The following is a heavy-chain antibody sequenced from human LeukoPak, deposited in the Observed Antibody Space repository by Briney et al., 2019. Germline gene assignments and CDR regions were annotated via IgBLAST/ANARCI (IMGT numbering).Heavy chain of an antibody. J-gene: IGHJ5*02. CDR2: IYYSGST. CDR3: ARQVITSILNRDSGFGP. D-gene: IGHD4-11*01. CDR1: GGSISSYY. Sequence: SETLSLTCTVSGGSISSYYWSWIRQPPGKGLEWIGYIYYSGSTNYNPSLKSRVTISVDTSKNQFSLKLSSVTAADTAVYYCARQVITSILNRDSGFGPWGQGTLVTVSS. V-gene: IGHV4-59*08.